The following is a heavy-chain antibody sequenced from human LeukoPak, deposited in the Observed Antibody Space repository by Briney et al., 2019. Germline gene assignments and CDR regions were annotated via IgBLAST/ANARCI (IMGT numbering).Heavy chain of an antibody. CDR1: GFTFSSYA. D-gene: IGHD2-21*02. J-gene: IGHJ4*02. Sequence: PGGSLRLSCAASGFTFSSYAMSWVRQAPGKGLEWVSAISGSGGSTYYADSVKGRFTISRDNSKNTLYLQMNSLRAEDTAVYYCAKSGHIVVMTASDYWGQGTLVTVSS. V-gene: IGHV3-23*01. CDR3: AKSGHIVVMTASDY. CDR2: ISGSGGST.